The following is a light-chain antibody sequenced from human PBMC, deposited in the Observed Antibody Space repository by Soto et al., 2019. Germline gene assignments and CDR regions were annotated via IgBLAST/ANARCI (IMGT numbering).Light chain of an antibody. J-gene: IGKJ5*01. CDR1: QSVMTY. Sequence: EIVLTQSPVTLSLSPGERASLSCRASQSVMTYLAWYQVKPGQAPRLLIYDASRRASGVPARFSGSGSGTDFTLTINSLEPEDFAVYYCQQRSSWPITFGQGTRLEIK. CDR2: DAS. V-gene: IGKV3-11*01. CDR3: QQRSSWPIT.